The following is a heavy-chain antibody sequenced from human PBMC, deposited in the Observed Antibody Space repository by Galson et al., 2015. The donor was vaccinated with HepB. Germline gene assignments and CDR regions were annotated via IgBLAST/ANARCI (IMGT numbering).Heavy chain of an antibody. J-gene: IGHJ6*02. Sequence: QSGAEVKKPGESLKISCKGSGYRFTTYWIGWVRQMPGKCLEWLGIIYLGDTDTKYSPAFQGQVTISVDKSITTAYLQWSSLKASDTAMYYCATVWSSTNYAMDVWGQGTTVTVSS. CDR1: GYRFTTYW. D-gene: IGHD3-3*01. CDR3: ATVWSSTNYAMDV. CDR2: IYLGDTDT. V-gene: IGHV5-51*01.